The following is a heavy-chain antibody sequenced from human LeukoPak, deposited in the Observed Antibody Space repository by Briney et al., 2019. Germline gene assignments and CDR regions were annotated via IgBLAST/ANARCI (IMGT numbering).Heavy chain of an antibody. CDR3: AKKAQYDGHYPLDY. J-gene: IGHJ4*02. CDR2: TSDRGDYT. CDR1: GFTFSSYS. V-gene: IGHV3-23*01. D-gene: IGHD4/OR15-4a*01. Sequence: GGSLRLSCAASGFTFSSYSTSWVRQAPGKGLEWVSGTSDRGDYTYYADSVKGRFTISRDTSKNTLYLQMNSLRAEDTALYFCAKKAQYDGHYPLDYWGQGTLVTVSA.